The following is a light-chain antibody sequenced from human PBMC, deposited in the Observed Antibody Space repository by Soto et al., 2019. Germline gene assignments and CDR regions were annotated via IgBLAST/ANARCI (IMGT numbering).Light chain of an antibody. V-gene: IGKV3-11*01. CDR1: QSVSSY. J-gene: IGKJ4*01. CDR2: EAS. Sequence: EIVLTQSPATLSLSPGERATLSCRASQSVSSYLAWYQQKPGQAPRLLIYEASNRATGIPARFSGSGSGTDFTLTISRLEPEDFAVYYCQQRRNWLTFGGGTKVEIK. CDR3: QQRRNWLT.